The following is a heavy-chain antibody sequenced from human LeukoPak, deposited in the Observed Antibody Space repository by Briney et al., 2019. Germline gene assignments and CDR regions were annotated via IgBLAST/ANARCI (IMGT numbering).Heavy chain of an antibody. CDR1: GGSISSYY. CDR3: ARARYFDWLLPFDY. J-gene: IGHJ4*02. V-gene: IGHV4-59*08. CDR2: IYYSGST. Sequence: SETLSLTCTVSGGSISSYYWSWIRQPPGKGLEWIGYIYYSGSTNYNPSLKSRVTISVDTSKNQFSLKLSSVTAADTAVYYCARARYFDWLLPFDYWGQGTLVTVSS. D-gene: IGHD3-9*01.